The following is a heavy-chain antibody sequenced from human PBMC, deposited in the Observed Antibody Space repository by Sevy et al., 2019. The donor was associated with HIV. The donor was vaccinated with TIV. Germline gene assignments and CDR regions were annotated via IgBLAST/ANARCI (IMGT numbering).Heavy chain of an antibody. CDR3: AHRRSKGITITEFDY. CDR2: IYWDGDT. CDR1: GFSFSTSGVG. D-gene: IGHD3-9*01. Sequence: SGPTLVKPTQTLTLTCTFSGFSFSTSGVGVGWIRQPPGKAPEWLATIYWDGDTRYSPSLMNRLTITKDTSKDQVVLRMANMEPVDTGTYYCAHRRSKGITITEFDYWGQGTLVTVSS. V-gene: IGHV2-5*02. J-gene: IGHJ4*02.